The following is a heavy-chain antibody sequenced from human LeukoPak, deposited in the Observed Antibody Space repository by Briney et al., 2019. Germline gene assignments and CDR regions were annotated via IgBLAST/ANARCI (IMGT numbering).Heavy chain of an antibody. CDR2: INTDGSSA. D-gene: IGHD4-23*01. CDR1: GFTFSGYW. CDR3: ARERSTVAPPHPFDY. Sequence: GGSLRLSCAASGFTFSGYWMHWVRQAPGKGLVWVSRINTDGSSAWYADSVKGRFTTSRDNAKNTLYLQMNSLRAEDTAVYYCARERSTVAPPHPFDYWGQGTLVTVSS. J-gene: IGHJ4*02. V-gene: IGHV3-74*01.